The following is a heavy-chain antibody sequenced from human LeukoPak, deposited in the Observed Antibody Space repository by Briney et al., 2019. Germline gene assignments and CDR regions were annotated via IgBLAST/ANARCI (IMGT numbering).Heavy chain of an antibody. Sequence: ASVKVSCKASGYTFTSYYMHWVRQAPGQGLEWMGIINPSGGSTSYAQKFQGRVTMTRDMSTSTVYMELSSLRSEDTAVCYCARDSGLNPYSGSYSVYWGQGTLVTVSS. D-gene: IGHD1-26*01. J-gene: IGHJ4*02. CDR3: ARDSGLNPYSGSYSVY. V-gene: IGHV1-46*01. CDR2: INPSGGST. CDR1: GYTFTSYY.